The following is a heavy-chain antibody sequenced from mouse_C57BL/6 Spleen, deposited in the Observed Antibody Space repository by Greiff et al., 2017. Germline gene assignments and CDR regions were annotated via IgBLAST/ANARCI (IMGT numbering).Heavy chain of an antibody. J-gene: IGHJ2*01. D-gene: IGHD2-4*01. CDR1: GFSFNTYA. CDR2: IRSKSNNYAT. V-gene: IGHV10-1*01. CDR3: VRHPFYYDSFDY. Sequence: EVKLVESGGGLVQPKGSLKLSCAASGFSFNTYAMNWVRQAPGKGLEWVARIRSKSNNYATYYADSVKDRFTISRDDSESMLYLQMNNLKTEDTAMYDCVRHPFYYDSFDYWGQGTTLTVSS.